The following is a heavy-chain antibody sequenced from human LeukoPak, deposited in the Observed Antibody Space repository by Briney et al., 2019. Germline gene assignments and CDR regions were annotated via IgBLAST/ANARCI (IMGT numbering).Heavy chain of an antibody. V-gene: IGHV1-24*01. J-gene: IGHJ6*02. CDR1: GYTLTELS. CDR3: ATVQYSGSYYIYYGMDV. Sequence: RASVKVSCKVSGYTLTELSMHWVRQAPGKGLEWMGGFDPEDGETIYAQKFQGRVTMTEDTSTDTAYMELSSLRSEDTAVYYCATVQYSGSYYIYYGMDVWGQGTTVTVPS. D-gene: IGHD1-26*01. CDR2: FDPEDGET.